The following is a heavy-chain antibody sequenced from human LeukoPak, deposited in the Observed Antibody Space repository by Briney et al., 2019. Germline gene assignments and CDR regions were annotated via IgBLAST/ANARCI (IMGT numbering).Heavy chain of an antibody. CDR2: ISSSGSTI. D-gene: IGHD3-10*01. CDR1: GFTFSSYS. Sequence: PGGSLRLSCAASGFTFSSYSMNWVRQAPGKGLEWVSYISSSGSTIYYADSVKGRFTISRDNAKNSLYLQMNSLRAEDTAVYYCARGSLLWFGELLSPLDYWGQGTLVTVSS. V-gene: IGHV3-48*04. CDR3: ARGSLLWFGELLSPLDY. J-gene: IGHJ4*02.